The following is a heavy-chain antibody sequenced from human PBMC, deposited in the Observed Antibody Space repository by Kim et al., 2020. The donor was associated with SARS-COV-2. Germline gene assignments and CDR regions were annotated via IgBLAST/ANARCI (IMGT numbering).Heavy chain of an antibody. J-gene: IGHJ5*02. CDR2: IYYSGGT. V-gene: IGHV4-59*01. Sequence: SETLSLTCTVSGGSISSYYWSWIRQPPGKGLEWIGYIYYSGGTNYNPSLKSRVTISVDTSKNQFSLKLSSVTAADTAVYYCARVLVGVTSRSRRFDPWGQGTLVTVSS. D-gene: IGHD4-17*01. CDR1: GGSISSYY. CDR3: ARVLVGVTSRSRRFDP.